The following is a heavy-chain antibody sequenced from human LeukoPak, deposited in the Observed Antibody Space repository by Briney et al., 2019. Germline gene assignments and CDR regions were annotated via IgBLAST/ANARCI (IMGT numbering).Heavy chain of an antibody. CDR3: ARGEVAAIPLDY. Sequence: SETLSLTCTVSGGSISSYYWSWIRQPPGKGLEWIGYIYYSGSTNYNPSLKSRVTISVDTSENQFSLKLSSVTAADTAVYYCARGEVAAIPLDYWGQGTLVTVSS. CDR2: IYYSGST. J-gene: IGHJ4*02. CDR1: GGSISSYY. D-gene: IGHD2-21*02. V-gene: IGHV4-59*01.